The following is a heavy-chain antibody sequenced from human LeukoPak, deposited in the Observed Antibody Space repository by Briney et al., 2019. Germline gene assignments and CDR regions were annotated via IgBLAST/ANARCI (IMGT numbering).Heavy chain of an antibody. V-gene: IGHV3-23*01. CDR1: GFTFSSYA. CDR2: ISGSDGST. J-gene: IGHJ3*02. D-gene: IGHD2-15*01. CDR3: AKGYCSGGGCYHDAFDI. Sequence: PGGSLRLSCAASGFTFSSYAMSWVRQAPGKGLEWVSTISGSDGSTYYADSVKGRFTISRDNSKNTLYLQMNSLRAEDTAIYYCAKGYCSGGGCYHDAFDIWGQGTMVTVSS.